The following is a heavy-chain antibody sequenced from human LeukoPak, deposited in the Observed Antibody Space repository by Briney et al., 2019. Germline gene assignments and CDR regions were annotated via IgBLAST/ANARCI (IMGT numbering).Heavy chain of an antibody. D-gene: IGHD2/OR15-2a*01. V-gene: IGHV3-7*05. CDR1: GFTFSSYT. CDR3: TRVRVSSYYGMDI. Sequence: GGSLRLSCAASGFTFSSYTMTWVRQAPGKGLEWVANINQDASEKYHVVSVKGRFTISRDNAKNSLYLQMNSLRAEDTAVYYCTRVRVSSYYGMDIWGQGTTVTVSS. J-gene: IGHJ6*02. CDR2: INQDASEK.